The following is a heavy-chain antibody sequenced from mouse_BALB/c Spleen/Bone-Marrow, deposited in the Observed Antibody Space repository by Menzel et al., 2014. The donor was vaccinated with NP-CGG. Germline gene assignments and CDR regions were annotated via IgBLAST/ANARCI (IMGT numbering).Heavy chain of an antibody. V-gene: IGHV1-69*02. J-gene: IGHJ3*01. Sequence: VQLQQSGAELVTPGASVKLSCKASGYTFTTYWMHWVKQRPGHALERIGQVDPSDGYTNYSQMFKGKATLTVDKSSSTAYMQLSSLSSEDSAVYYCARGGDNFAWFAYWGQGTLVTVSA. CDR2: VDPSDGYT. D-gene: IGHD1-3*01. CDR3: ARGGDNFAWFAY. CDR1: GYTFTTYW.